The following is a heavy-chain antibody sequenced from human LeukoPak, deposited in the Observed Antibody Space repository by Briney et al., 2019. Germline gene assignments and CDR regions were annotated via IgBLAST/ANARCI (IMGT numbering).Heavy chain of an antibody. D-gene: IGHD3-22*01. V-gene: IGHV3-53*01. CDR3: ARGLFLSGYLDAFDI. J-gene: IGHJ3*02. CDR1: GFTVSSNY. CDR2: IHKNAIT. Sequence: GGSLRLSCAASGFTVSSNYMTWVRQAPGKGLEWVSVIHKNAITYYADTVKGRFTISRDNSKNMLYLQMNSLRVEDTAVYYCARGLFLSGYLDAFDIWGQGTVVTVSS.